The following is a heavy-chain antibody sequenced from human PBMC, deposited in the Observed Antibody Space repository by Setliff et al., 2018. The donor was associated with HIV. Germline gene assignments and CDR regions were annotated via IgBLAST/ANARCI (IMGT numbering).Heavy chain of an antibody. Sequence: PSETLSLTCAVYGPSFSGYYWNWIRQFPGKSLEWIGEINRSGTTNYSPSFKSRLNISVDVSKNQFSLRLASLSAADTAAYFCAAKPMIRGRPFAFWGQATLVTVSS. CDR3: AAKPMIRGRPFAF. CDR1: GPSFSGYY. V-gene: IGHV4-34*01. D-gene: IGHD3-10*01. CDR2: INRSGTT. J-gene: IGHJ4*02.